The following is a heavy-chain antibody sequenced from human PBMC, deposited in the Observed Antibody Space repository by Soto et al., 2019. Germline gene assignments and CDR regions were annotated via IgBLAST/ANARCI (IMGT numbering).Heavy chain of an antibody. D-gene: IGHD3-22*01. CDR3: AKDFHHYYYDRPPDFDY. CDR1: GFTFSSYG. CDR2: ISYDGSNK. J-gene: IGHJ4*02. V-gene: IGHV3-30*18. Sequence: PGGSLRLSCAASGFTFSSYGMHWVRQAPGKGLEWVAVISYDGSNKYYADSVKGRFTISRDNSKNTLYLQMNSLRAEDTAVYYCAKDFHHYYYDRPPDFDYWGQGTLVTVSS.